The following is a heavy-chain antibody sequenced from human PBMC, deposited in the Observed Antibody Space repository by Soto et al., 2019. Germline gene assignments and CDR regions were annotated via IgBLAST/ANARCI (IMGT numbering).Heavy chain of an antibody. V-gene: IGHV1-2*04. D-gene: IGHD3-10*01. CDR2: INPNSGGT. J-gene: IGHJ6*02. CDR1: GYTFTRYY. CDR3: ARASTPSGSYYHPGYYYYYGMDV. Sequence: ASVKVSCKASGYTFTRYYMHWVRQAPGQGLEWMGWINPNSGGTNYAQKFQGWVTMTRDTSISTAYMELSRLRSDDTAVYYCARASTPSGSYYHPGYYYYYGMDVWGQGTTVTVSS.